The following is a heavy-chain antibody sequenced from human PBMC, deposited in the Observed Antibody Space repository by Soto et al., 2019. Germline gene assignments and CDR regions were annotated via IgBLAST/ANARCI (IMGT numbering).Heavy chain of an antibody. J-gene: IGHJ4*02. V-gene: IGHV3-9*01. Sequence: SGGSLRLSCAASGFTFDEYAMHWVRQVPGKGLEWVSGINWNGGAIGYADSVKGRFTISRDNVKNSLYPQMNSLRPEDTALYYCAKDIASRSWEFHFDYWGQGTLVTVSS. CDR1: GFTFDEYA. D-gene: IGHD3-10*01. CDR2: INWNGGAI. CDR3: AKDIASRSWEFHFDY.